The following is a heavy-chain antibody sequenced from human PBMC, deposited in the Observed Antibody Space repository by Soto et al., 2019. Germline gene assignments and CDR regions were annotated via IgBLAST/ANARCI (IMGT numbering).Heavy chain of an antibody. Sequence: ESGGGLVQPGGSLRLSCAASGFTFSSYSMNWVRQAPGKGLKWVSYISSSSSTIYYADSVKGRFTISRDNAKNSLYLQMNSLRAEDTAVYYCARAETYYDFWSGGYFDYWGQGTLVTVSS. CDR2: ISSSSSTI. D-gene: IGHD3-3*01. CDR1: GFTFSSYS. V-gene: IGHV3-48*01. J-gene: IGHJ4*02. CDR3: ARAETYYDFWSGGYFDY.